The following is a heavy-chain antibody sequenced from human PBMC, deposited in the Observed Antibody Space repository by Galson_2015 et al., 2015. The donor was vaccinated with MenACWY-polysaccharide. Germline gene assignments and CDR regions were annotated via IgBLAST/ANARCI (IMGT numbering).Heavy chain of an antibody. Sequence: SLRLSCAASGFTFSSYSMNWVRQAPGKGLGWVSYISSSSSTIYYADSVKGRFTISRDNAKNSLYLQMNSLRAEDTAVYYCARAPYDSKTPGAFDIWGQGTMVTVSS. CDR2: ISSSSSTI. J-gene: IGHJ3*02. V-gene: IGHV3-48*01. CDR3: ARAPYDSKTPGAFDI. CDR1: GFTFSSYS. D-gene: IGHD3-22*01.